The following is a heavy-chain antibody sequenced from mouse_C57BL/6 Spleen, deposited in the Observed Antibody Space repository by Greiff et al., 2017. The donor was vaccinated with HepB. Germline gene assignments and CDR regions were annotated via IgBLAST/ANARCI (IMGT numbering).Heavy chain of an antibody. J-gene: IGHJ2*01. CDR2: IRYDGSN. Sequence: EVQLVESGPGLVKPSQSLSLTCSVTGYSITSGYYWNWIRQFPGNKLEWMGYIRYDGSNNYNPSLKNRISITRDTSKNQFFLKLNSVTTEDTATYYCARAPYYYGSRYYFDYWGQGTTLTVSS. V-gene: IGHV3-6*01. CDR1: GYSITSGYY. D-gene: IGHD1-1*01. CDR3: ARAPYYYGSRYYFDY.